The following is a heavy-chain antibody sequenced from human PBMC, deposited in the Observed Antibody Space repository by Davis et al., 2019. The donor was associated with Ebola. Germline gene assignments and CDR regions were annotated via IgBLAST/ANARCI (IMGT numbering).Heavy chain of an antibody. CDR2: IYPGDSDT. D-gene: IGHD2-21*02. CDR1: GYSFTSYW. J-gene: IGHJ6*02. V-gene: IGHV5-51*01. Sequence: GESLKISCKGSGYSFTSYWIGWARQMPGKGLEWMGIIYPGDSDTRYSPSFQGQVTISADKSISTAYLQWSSLKASDTAMYYCARLGHIVVVTATLYYYYGMDVWGQGTTVTVSS. CDR3: ARLGHIVVVTATLYYYYGMDV.